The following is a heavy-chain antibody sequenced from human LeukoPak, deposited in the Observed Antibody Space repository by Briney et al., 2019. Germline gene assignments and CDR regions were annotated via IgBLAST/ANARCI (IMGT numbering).Heavy chain of an antibody. CDR3: ARDVSSGWYDVTDY. Sequence: SETLSLTCTVSGGSISSYYWSWIRQPPGKGLEWIGYIYYSGSTNYNPSLKSRVTISVDTSKNQFSLKLSSVTAADTAVYYCARDVSSGWYDVTDYWGQGTLVTVSS. J-gene: IGHJ4*02. CDR1: GGSISSYY. CDR2: IYYSGST. D-gene: IGHD6-19*01. V-gene: IGHV4-59*01.